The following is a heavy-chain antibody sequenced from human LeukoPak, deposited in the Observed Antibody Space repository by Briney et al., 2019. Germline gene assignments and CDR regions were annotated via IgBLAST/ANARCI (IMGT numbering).Heavy chain of an antibody. CDR2: IYHSGST. J-gene: IGHJ6*03. CDR1: GGSISSGGYS. D-gene: IGHD3-3*01. Sequence: SETLSLTCAVSGGSISSGGYSWSWIRQPPGKGLEWIGYIYHSGSTYYNPSLKSRLTISIDTSKNQFSLKLSSVTAADTAVYYCARSPTTILGYMDVWGKGTTVTVSS. V-gene: IGHV4-30-2*05. CDR3: ARSPTTILGYMDV.